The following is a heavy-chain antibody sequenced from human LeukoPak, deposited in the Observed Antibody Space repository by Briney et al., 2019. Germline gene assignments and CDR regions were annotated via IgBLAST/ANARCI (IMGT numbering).Heavy chain of an antibody. CDR3: ARMGEGSCYDY. J-gene: IGHJ4*02. CDR1: GFTFSSHW. CDR2: INSDGSTI. V-gene: IGHV3-74*01. D-gene: IGHD2-15*01. Sequence: GGSLRLSCAASGFTFSSHWMHWVRQAPGKGLVWVSRINSDGSTINYADSVKGRVTISRDNAKNTLYLQMNSLRAEDTAVYYCARMGEGSCYDYWGQGTLVTVSS.